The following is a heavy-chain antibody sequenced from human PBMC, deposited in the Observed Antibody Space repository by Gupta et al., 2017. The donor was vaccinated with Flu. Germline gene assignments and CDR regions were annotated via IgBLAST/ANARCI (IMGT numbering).Heavy chain of an antibody. Sequence: EVQLAQSGAEVKKPGESLKIPCKGSGYSFTSHWTGWGRQMPGKGLEGMGIIYPGDSDTRYSPSYQGQVTISADKSISTAYLQWSSLKASDTAMYYCARQSDWVLRYFDWSSGPIDAFDIWGQGTMVTVSS. CDR3: ARQSDWVLRYFDWSSGPIDAFDI. D-gene: IGHD3-9*01. CDR2: IYPGDSDT. CDR1: GYSFTSHW. J-gene: IGHJ3*02. V-gene: IGHV5-51*01.